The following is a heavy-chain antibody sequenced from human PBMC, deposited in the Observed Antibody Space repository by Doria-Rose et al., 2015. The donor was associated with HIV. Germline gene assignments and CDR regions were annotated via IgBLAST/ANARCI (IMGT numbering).Heavy chain of an antibody. CDR3: ARIKSSRWYHKYYFDF. Sequence: QITLKESGPVLVKPTETLTLTRTVSGVSLSSPGMGVSWIRQPPGKALEWLANMFSDDERSYKTSLKSRLTNSRGTSKSQVVLTMTDMDPVDTATYYCARIKSSRWYHKYYFDFWGQGTLVIVSA. J-gene: IGHJ4*02. CDR1: GVSLSSPGMG. D-gene: IGHD6-13*01. V-gene: IGHV2-26*01. CDR2: MFSDDER.